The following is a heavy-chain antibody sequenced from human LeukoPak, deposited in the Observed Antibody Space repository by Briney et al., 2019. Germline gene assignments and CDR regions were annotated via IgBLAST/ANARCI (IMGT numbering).Heavy chain of an antibody. V-gene: IGHV3-23*01. D-gene: IGHD3-3*01. Sequence: GGTLRLSCAASGFTFSSYGMSWVRQAPGKGLEWVSAISGSGGSTYYADSVKGRFTISRDNSKNTLYLQMNSLRAEDTAVYYCAKDRDFWSGFSFHFDYWGQGTLVTVSS. J-gene: IGHJ4*02. CDR3: AKDRDFWSGFSFHFDY. CDR2: ISGSGGST. CDR1: GFTFSSYG.